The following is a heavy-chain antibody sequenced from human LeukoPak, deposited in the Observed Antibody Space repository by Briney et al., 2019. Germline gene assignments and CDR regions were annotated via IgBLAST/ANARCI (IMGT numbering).Heavy chain of an antibody. V-gene: IGHV3-30*18. CDR1: GFTFSSYG. CDR3: AKDVISAAGTGRVYYYYYYGMDV. Sequence: GGSLRLSCAASGFTFSSYGMHWVRQAPGKGLEWVAVISYDGSNKYYADSVKGRFTISRDNSKNTLYLQMNSLRAEDTAVYYCAKDVISAAGTGRVYYYYYYGMDVWGQGTTVTVSS. D-gene: IGHD6-13*01. J-gene: IGHJ6*02. CDR2: ISYDGSNK.